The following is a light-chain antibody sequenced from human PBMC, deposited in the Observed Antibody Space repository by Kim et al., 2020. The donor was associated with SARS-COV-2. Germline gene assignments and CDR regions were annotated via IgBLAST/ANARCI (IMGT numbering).Light chain of an antibody. CDR3: QQRTNWL. CDR1: QTVRSS. J-gene: IGKJ2*01. Sequence: TLSLSPRERATLSCRASQTVRSSFAWYQQKPGQPPRLLIYDISNRATGIPARFSGSGSGTDFTLTISSLEPEDSAVYYCQQRTNWLFGQGTKLEI. CDR2: DIS. V-gene: IGKV3-11*01.